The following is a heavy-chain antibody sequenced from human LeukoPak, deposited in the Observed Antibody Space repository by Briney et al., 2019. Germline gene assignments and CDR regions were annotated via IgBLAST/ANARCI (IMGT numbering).Heavy chain of an antibody. J-gene: IGHJ4*02. CDR2: IFPIFGTA. Sequence: GASVKVSCKSSRGTFSSYAISWVRQAPGQGLEWMGGIFPIFGTANYAQKFPGRVTITAEESTSTAYMELSSLRSEDTAVYYCARDRGGMGSSGYYFARNFDYWGQGTLVTVPS. CDR1: RGTFSSYA. D-gene: IGHD3-22*01. V-gene: IGHV1-69*13. CDR3: ARDRGGMGSSGYYFARNFDY.